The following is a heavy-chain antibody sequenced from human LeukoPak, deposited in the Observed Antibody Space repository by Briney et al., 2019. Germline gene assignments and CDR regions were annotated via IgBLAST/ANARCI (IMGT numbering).Heavy chain of an antibody. D-gene: IGHD3-3*01. CDR3: ARLLACGRAPCRTARFQFDS. V-gene: IGHV4-38-2*01. CDR1: SYSISSDNY. J-gene: IGHJ4*02. CDR2: IYPTGNT. Sequence: PSETLPLTCAVSSYSISSDNYWGWVRQPPGKGLEWIGSIYPTGNTYYNPSLKSRVAISVDTSKNQFSLKLTSIIAADTAVYYCARLLACGRAPCRTARFQFDSWGQGTLVAVSS.